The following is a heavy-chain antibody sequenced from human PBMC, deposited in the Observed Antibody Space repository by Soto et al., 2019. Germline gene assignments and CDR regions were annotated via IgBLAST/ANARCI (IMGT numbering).Heavy chain of an antibody. V-gene: IGHV6-1*01. CDR3: ARDPHLEYSSSSFDY. Sequence: SQTLSLTCAISGDSVSGNSAAWNWIRQSPSRGLEWLGRTYYRSRWYNDYAVSVKSRITINPDTSKNQFSLQLNSVTPEDTAVYYCARDPHLEYSSSSFDYWGQGXLVT. CDR2: TYYRSRWYN. D-gene: IGHD6-6*01. CDR1: GDSVSGNSAA. J-gene: IGHJ4*02.